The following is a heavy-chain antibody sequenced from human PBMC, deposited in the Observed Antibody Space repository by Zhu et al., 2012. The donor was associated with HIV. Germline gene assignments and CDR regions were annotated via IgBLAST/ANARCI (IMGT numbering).Heavy chain of an antibody. CDR1: GGSISSHY. Sequence: QVQLQESGPGLVKPSETLSLTCTVSGGSISSHYWMWIRQPPGKGLEWIGYIRNSGSTNYDPSLRGRVTISSDTSKNQFSLTLSSVTAADTAVYYCTRDIKGDGYSSFDFWGQGILVTVSS. J-gene: IGHJ4*02. CDR3: TRDIKGDGYSSFDF. D-gene: IGHD5-24*01. CDR2: IRNSGST. V-gene: IGHV4-59*11.